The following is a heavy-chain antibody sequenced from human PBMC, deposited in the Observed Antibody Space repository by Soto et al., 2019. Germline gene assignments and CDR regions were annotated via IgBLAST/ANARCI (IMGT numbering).Heavy chain of an antibody. Sequence: ASVKVSCKASGYTFTSYSISWARQAPGQGLEWMGWISAYNGNTNYAQNLRGRVTMTTDASTSTAYMELRSLRYDDTAMYYYASGRYEGGYYYFDYWGQGTLVTVSS. CDR2: ISAYNGNT. CDR1: GYTFTSYS. D-gene: IGHD3-10*01. CDR3: ASGRYEGGYYYFDY. V-gene: IGHV1-18*01. J-gene: IGHJ4*02.